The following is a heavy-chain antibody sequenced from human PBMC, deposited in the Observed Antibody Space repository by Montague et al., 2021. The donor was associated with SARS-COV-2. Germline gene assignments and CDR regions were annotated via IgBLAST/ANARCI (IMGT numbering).Heavy chain of an antibody. CDR2: XYWDDDK. CDR1: GFSLSTSGVG. D-gene: IGHD4-17*01. V-gene: IGHV2-5*02. CDR3: AHRRTMVTSPYFDL. J-gene: IGHJ2*01. Sequence: PALVKPTQTLTLTCTFSGFSLSTSGVGVGWIRQPPGKALEWLALXYWDDDKRYSPSLKSRLTITKYTSKNQVVLTMTNMDPVDTATYYCAHRRTMVTSPYFDLWGRGTLVTVSS.